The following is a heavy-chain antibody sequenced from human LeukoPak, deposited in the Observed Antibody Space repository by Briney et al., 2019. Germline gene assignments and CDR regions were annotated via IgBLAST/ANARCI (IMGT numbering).Heavy chain of an antibody. V-gene: IGHV1-69*05. CDR2: IITVFDTA. D-gene: IGHD2-2*01. CDR1: GGTFSNYA. CDR3: ATQTSPTESYFDS. Sequence: ASVKVSCKASGGTFSNYAIHWLRQAPGQGLEWMGRIITVFDTADYLQKFQGRVTITTDESTSTAYMELSSLRSEDTAVYFCATQTSPTESYFDSWGQGTLVSVSS. J-gene: IGHJ4*02.